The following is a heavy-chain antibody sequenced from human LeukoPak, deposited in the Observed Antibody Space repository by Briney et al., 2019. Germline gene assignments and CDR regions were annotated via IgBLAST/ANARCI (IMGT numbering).Heavy chain of an antibody. CDR3: ARQLHYYDSSGYYDY. J-gene: IGHJ4*02. Sequence: SGTLSLTCAVSGGSISSSSYYWGWIRQPPGKGLEWIGSIYYSGSTYYNPSLKSRVTISVDTSKNQFSLKLSSVTAADTAVYYCARQLHYYDSSGYYDYWGQGTLVTVSS. V-gene: IGHV4-39*01. CDR2: IYYSGST. D-gene: IGHD3-22*01. CDR1: GGSISSSSYY.